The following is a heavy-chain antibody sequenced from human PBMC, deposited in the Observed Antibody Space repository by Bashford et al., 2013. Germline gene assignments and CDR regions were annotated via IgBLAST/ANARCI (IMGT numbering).Heavy chain of an antibody. D-gene: IGHD1-7*01. J-gene: IGHJ5*01. CDR3: ARRSNRNSIFDF. CDR2: INQDGSGK. CDR1: GFSFSSNW. V-gene: IGHV3-7*05. Sequence: GGPLRLSCAASGFSFSSNWMSWVRQAPGKGLEWVANINQDGSGKSYVDSVKGRFTISRENAKNSLYLQMDSLRAEDTAVYYCARRSNRNSIFDFWGQGTLVTVSS.